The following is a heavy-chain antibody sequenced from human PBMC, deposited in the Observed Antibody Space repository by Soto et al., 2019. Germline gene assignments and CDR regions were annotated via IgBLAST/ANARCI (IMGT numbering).Heavy chain of an antibody. CDR2: IIPIFGTA. V-gene: IGHV1-69*13. CDR3: ASPRYERGGMDV. J-gene: IGHJ6*02. CDR1: GGTFSSYA. D-gene: IGHD1-20*01. Sequence: SVKVSCKASGGTFSSYAISWVRQAPGQGLEWMGGIIPIFGTANYAQKFQGRVTITADESTSTAYMELSSLRSEDTAVYYCASPRYERGGMDVWGQGTTVTVSS.